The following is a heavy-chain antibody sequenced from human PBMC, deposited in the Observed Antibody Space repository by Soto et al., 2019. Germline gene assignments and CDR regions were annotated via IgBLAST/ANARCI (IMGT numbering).Heavy chain of an antibody. V-gene: IGHV3-48*01. Sequence: EVQLVESGGDFVQPGGSLRLSCAASVFIFSSYGMNWVRQVPQKGLEWVSHISSDGTTYYVDSVKGRFTISRDNAKNSLYLQLHSLIVEDTAVYYCARAPGYGDIDYWGRGTLVTVSS. CDR3: ARAPGYGDIDY. CDR2: ISSDGTT. J-gene: IGHJ4*02. CDR1: VFIFSSYG. D-gene: IGHD3-10*01.